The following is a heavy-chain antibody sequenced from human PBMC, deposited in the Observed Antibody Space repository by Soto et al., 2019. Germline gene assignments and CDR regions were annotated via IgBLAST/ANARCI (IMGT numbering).Heavy chain of an antibody. CDR3: AKEKATRGYSFLDDY. D-gene: IGHD5-18*01. J-gene: IGHJ4*02. V-gene: IGHV3-30*18. CDR2: ISYDGTNK. CDR1: GVTFSSYG. Sequence: QVQLVESGGGVVQPGRSLRLSCAASGVTFSSYGMHWVRQAPGKGLEWVAVISYDGTNKYYADSVKGRFTISRDDSKNTLYLQMNSLRPEDTAVYYCAKEKATRGYSFLDDYWGQGTLVTVSS.